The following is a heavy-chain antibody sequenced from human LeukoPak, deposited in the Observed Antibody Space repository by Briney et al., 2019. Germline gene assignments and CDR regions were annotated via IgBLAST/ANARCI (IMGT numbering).Heavy chain of an antibody. D-gene: IGHD4-17*01. J-gene: IGHJ4*02. CDR2: IYYSGST. Sequence: SETLSLTCTVSGGSISSYYWSWIRQPPGKGLEWIGYIYYSGSTNYNPSLKSRVTISVDTSKNQFSLKLSSVTAADPAVYYCAREDYGDFHFDYWGQGTLVTVSS. CDR1: GGSISSYY. V-gene: IGHV4-59*01. CDR3: AREDYGDFHFDY.